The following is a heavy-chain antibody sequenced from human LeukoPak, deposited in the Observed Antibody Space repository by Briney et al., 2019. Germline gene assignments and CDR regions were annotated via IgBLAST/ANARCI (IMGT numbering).Heavy chain of an antibody. Sequence: SETLSLTCTVSGGSISSYYWGWIRQPPGKGLEWIGSIYYSGSTYYNPSLKSRVTISIDTSKNQFSLKLGSVTAADTAVYYCARGVVVATTPKDNNWFDPWGQGTLVTVSS. CDR2: IYYSGST. CDR3: ARGVVVATTPKDNNWFDP. V-gene: IGHV4-39*07. CDR1: GGSISSYY. D-gene: IGHD5-12*01. J-gene: IGHJ5*02.